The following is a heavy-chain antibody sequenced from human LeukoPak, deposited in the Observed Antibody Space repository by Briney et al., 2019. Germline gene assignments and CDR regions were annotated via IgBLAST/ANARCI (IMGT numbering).Heavy chain of an antibody. CDR1: GGSISSYY. D-gene: IGHD5-18*01. Sequence: SETLSLTCTVSGGSISSYYWSWIRQPPGKGLEWIGYIYYSGSTNYNPSLKSRVTISIDTSKNQFSLRLSSVTAADTAVYYCARENDRYGRIDYWGQGTLVTVSS. J-gene: IGHJ4*02. CDR3: ARENDRYGRIDY. CDR2: IYYSGST. V-gene: IGHV4-59*01.